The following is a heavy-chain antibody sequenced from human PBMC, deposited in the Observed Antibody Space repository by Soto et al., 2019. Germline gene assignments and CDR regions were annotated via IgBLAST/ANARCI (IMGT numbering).Heavy chain of an antibody. CDR3: ARAGGLGAGAADY. D-gene: IGHD6-19*01. V-gene: IGHV4-30-2*01. J-gene: IGHJ4*02. Sequence: QLQLQESGSGLVKPSQTLSLTCAVSGGSLSSGGYSWSWMRQPPGKGLEWIGYIYHSGSTYYNPSLKRGVTISVDRSKNQFALKLSSVTAADTAVYYCARAGGLGAGAADYWGQGTLVTVSS. CDR1: GGSLSSGGYS. CDR2: IYHSGST.